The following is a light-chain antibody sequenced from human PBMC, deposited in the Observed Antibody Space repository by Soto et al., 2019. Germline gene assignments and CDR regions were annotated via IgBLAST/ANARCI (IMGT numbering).Light chain of an antibody. J-gene: IGKJ3*01. CDR2: KAS. CDR3: QQYHSSST. Sequence: DIQMTQSPSTLSASVGDRVTITCRASQSIDSWLAWYQKKPGQAPKLLIYKASTLESEVPSRFSAIGSGTQFTLTISSLQPDDFATYYCQQYHSSSTFGPGTTVDVK. CDR1: QSIDSW. V-gene: IGKV1-5*03.